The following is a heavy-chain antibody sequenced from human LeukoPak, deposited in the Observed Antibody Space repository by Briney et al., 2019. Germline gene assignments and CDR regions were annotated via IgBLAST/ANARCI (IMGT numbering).Heavy chain of an antibody. V-gene: IGHV3-21*01. D-gene: IGHD5/OR15-5a*01. CDR1: GFTFSSYE. CDR3: TSDASTSWRSDY. Sequence: PGGSLRLSCAASGFTFSSYEMNWVRQAPGKGLEWVSSISSGSSYIYYADSVKGRFTISRDNAKNSLFLQMNSLRAEDTAVYYCTSDASTSWRSDYWGQGTLVTVSS. CDR2: ISSGSSYI. J-gene: IGHJ4*02.